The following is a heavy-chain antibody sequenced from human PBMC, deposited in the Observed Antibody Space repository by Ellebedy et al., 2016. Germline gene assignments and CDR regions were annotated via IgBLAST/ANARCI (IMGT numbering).Heavy chain of an antibody. J-gene: IGHJ4*02. CDR3: AKDKSYGGNKEYYFDY. CDR2: ISWNSGSI. CDR1: GFTFDDYA. D-gene: IGHD4-23*01. Sequence: GGSLRLSCAASGFTFDDYAMHWVRQAPGKGLEWVSGISWNSGSIGYADSVKGRFTISRDNSKNSLYLQMNSLRTEDTALYYCAKDKSYGGNKEYYFDYWGQGTLVTVSS. V-gene: IGHV3-9*01.